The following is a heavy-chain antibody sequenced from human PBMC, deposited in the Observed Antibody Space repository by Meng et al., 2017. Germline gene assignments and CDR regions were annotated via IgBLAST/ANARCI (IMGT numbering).Heavy chain of an antibody. Sequence: GESLKISCAASGFTFSSYAMHWVRQAPGKGLEWVAVISYDGSNKYYADSVKGRFTISRDNSKNTLYLQMNSLRAEDTAVYYCAHIPHYGSGSYYTSTYTAFDIWGQGTTVTVSS. J-gene: IGHJ3*02. CDR2: ISYDGSNK. CDR3: AHIPHYGSGSYYTSTYTAFDI. D-gene: IGHD3-10*01. CDR1: GFTFSSYA. V-gene: IGHV3-30*04.